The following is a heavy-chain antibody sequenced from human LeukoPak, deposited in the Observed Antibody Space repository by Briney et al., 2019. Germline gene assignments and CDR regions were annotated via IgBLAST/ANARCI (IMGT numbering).Heavy chain of an antibody. CDR3: ARVSAEGNTAMVNGGFDY. J-gene: IGHJ4*02. V-gene: IGHV3-21*01. Sequence: GGSLRLXCAASGFTFSSYSMNWVRQAPGKGLEWVSSISSSSSYIYYADSVKGRFTISRDNAKNSLYLQMNSLRAEDTAVYYCARVSAEGNTAMVNGGFDYWGQGTLVTVSS. CDR2: ISSSSSYI. D-gene: IGHD5-18*01. CDR1: GFTFSSYS.